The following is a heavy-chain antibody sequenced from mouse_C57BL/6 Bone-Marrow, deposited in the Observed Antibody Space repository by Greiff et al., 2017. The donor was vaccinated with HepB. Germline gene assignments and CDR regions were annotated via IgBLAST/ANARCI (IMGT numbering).Heavy chain of an antibody. Sequence: EVQLQQSVAELVRPGASVKLSCTASGFNIKNTYIHWVKQRPEQGLEWIGRIDPANGNTKYAPKFQGKATITADTSSNTAYLQLSSLTSEDTAIYYCARSERWLLRRGYAMDYWGQGTSVTVSS. J-gene: IGHJ4*01. D-gene: IGHD2-3*01. CDR3: ARSERWLLRRGYAMDY. CDR2: IDPANGNT. V-gene: IGHV14-3*01. CDR1: GFNIKNTY.